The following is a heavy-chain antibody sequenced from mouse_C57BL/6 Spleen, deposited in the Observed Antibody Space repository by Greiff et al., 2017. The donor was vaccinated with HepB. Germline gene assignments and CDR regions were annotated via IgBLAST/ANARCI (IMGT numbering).Heavy chain of an antibody. CDR2: IDPSDSYT. D-gene: IGHD1-1*01. V-gene: IGHV1-69*01. CDR1: GYTFTSYW. J-gene: IGHJ1*03. CDR3: ARGTGRAGSSYWYFDV. Sequence: QVQLQQPGAELVMPGASVKLSCKASGYTFTSYWMHWVKQRPGQGLEWIGEIDPSDSYTNYNQKFKGKSTLTVDKSSSTAYMQLSSLTSEDSAVYYCARGTGRAGSSYWYFDVWGTGTTVTVSS.